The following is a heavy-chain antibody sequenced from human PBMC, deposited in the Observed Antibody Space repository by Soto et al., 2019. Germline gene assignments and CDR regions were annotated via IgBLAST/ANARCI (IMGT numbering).Heavy chain of an antibody. CDR2: ISYDARNK. CDR1: GFTFSSYA. J-gene: IGHJ4*02. CDR3: ARGAYDFWSGGTDY. D-gene: IGHD3-3*01. V-gene: IGHV3-30*04. Sequence: QVQLVESGGGVVQPGRSLRLSCAASGFTFSSYAMHWVRQAPGKGLEWVAVISYDARNKYYADSVKGRFTISRDNSKNTLYLQMNSLRAEDTAVYYCARGAYDFWSGGTDYWGQVTLVTVSS.